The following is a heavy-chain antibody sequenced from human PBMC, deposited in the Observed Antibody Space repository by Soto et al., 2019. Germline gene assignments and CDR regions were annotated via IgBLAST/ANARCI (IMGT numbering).Heavy chain of an antibody. Sequence: QVQLVESGGGVVQPGRSLRLSCAASGFTFSSYGMHWVRQAPGEGLEWVAVISYDGSNKYYADSVKGRFTISRDNSKNTLYLQMNSLRAEDTAVYYCAKDMPNITGTINYYYYGMDVWGQGTTVTVSS. D-gene: IGHD1-7*01. CDR3: AKDMPNITGTINYYYYGMDV. V-gene: IGHV3-30*18. J-gene: IGHJ6*02. CDR1: GFTFSSYG. CDR2: ISYDGSNK.